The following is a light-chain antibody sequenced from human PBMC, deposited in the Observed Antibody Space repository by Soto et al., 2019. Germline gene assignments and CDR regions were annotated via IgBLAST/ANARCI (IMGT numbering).Light chain of an antibody. V-gene: IGLV1-44*01. Sequence: QSVLTQPPSASGTPGQRVTISCSGSSSNIGSNTVNWYQQLPGTAPKLLIYSNNQRPSGVPDRFSGSKSGTSASLASSGLQSEDEADYYCSAWDDSLNGHVVFGGGTKVTVL. J-gene: IGLJ2*01. CDR3: SAWDDSLNGHVV. CDR2: SNN. CDR1: SSNIGSNT.